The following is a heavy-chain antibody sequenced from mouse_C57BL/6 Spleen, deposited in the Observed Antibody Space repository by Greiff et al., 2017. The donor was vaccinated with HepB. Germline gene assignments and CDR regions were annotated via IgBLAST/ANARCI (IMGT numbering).Heavy chain of an antibody. D-gene: IGHD1-1*01. CDR3: TRGGSSYRYAMDY. Sequence: EVKLMESGAGLVKPGESLKLSCAASGFTFSSYAMSWVRQTPEERLEWVAYISSGGGYIYYADTVKCRFTISRDNARNTLYLQMSSVKSEDTAMYYCTRGGSSYRYAMDYWGQGTSVTVSS. V-gene: IGHV5-9-1*02. CDR1: GFTFSSYA. J-gene: IGHJ4*01. CDR2: ISSGGGYI.